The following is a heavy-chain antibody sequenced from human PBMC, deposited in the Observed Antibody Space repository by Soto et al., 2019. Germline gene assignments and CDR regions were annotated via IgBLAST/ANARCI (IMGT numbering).Heavy chain of an antibody. CDR2: IYYSGST. V-gene: IGHV4-39*01. CDR3: ARHQSHSSSYVDP. D-gene: IGHD6-13*01. J-gene: IGHJ5*02. CDR1: GGSSRSSSYY. Sequence: PSETHPLTCTVSGGSSRSSSYYWGWIRKPPGKGLEWIGSIYYSGSTYYNPSLKSRVTISVDTSKNQFSLKLSSVTAADTAVYYCARHQSHSSSYVDPWGQGTPVTVSS.